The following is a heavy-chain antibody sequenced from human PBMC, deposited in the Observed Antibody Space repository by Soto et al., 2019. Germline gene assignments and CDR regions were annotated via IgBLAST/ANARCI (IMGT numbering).Heavy chain of an antibody. CDR3: ARDACSSSCSQNWFDP. V-gene: IGHV3-7*01. Sequence: GGSLRLSCAASGFTFSTSWMNWVRQAPGKGLDWVASIKGDGNARNYADSVKGRFTISRDNSENTLYLQMNSLRAEDTAVYHCARDACSSSCSQNWFDPWGQGTLVTVSS. D-gene: IGHD6-13*01. CDR1: GFTFSTSW. CDR2: IKGDGNAR. J-gene: IGHJ5*02.